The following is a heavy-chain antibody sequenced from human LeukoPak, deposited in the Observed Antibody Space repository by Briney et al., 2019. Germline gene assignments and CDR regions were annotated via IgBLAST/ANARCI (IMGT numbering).Heavy chain of an antibody. Sequence: GGSLRLSCAASGFTFSSYGMHWVRQAPGKGLEWVACIRYDGSNKYYSDSVKGRFTISRDNSKNTLYLQMNSLRAEDTAVYYCAKDRVYYDYVWGSYRHSYYFDYWGQGTLVTVSS. CDR2: IRYDGSNK. D-gene: IGHD3-16*02. CDR1: GFTFSSYG. J-gene: IGHJ4*02. V-gene: IGHV3-30*02. CDR3: AKDRVYYDYVWGSYRHSYYFDY.